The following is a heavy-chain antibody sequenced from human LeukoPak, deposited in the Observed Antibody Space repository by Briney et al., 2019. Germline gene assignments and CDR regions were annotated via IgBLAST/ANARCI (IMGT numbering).Heavy chain of an antibody. CDR3: ARDRDDILTGYYTPFDY. V-gene: IGHV3-21*01. Sequence: GGSLRLSCAASGFTFSSYSMNWVRQAPGKGLEWVSSISSSSSYIYYADSVKGRFTISRDNAKNSLYLQMNSLRAEGTAVYYCARDRDDILTGYYTPFDYWGQGTLVTVSS. J-gene: IGHJ4*02. CDR1: GFTFSSYS. CDR2: ISSSSSYI. D-gene: IGHD3-9*01.